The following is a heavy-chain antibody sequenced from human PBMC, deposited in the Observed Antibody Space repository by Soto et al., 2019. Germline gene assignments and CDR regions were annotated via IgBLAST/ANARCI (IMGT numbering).Heavy chain of an antibody. J-gene: IGHJ4*02. CDR2: ISWNSGSI. CDR3: AKENSSSFFDY. CDR1: GFTFDDYA. Sequence: PGGSLRLSCAASGFTFDDYAMHWVRQAPGKGLEWVSGISWNSGSIGYADSVKGRFTISRDNAKNSLYLQMNSLRAEDTALYYCAKENSSSFFDYWGQGTLVTVSS. V-gene: IGHV3-9*01. D-gene: IGHD6-6*01.